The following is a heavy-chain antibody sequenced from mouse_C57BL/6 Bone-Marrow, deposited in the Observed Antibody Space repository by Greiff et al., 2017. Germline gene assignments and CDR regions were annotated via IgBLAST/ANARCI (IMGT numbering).Heavy chain of an antibody. D-gene: IGHD2-1*01. J-gene: IGHJ2*01. V-gene: IGHV1-69*01. Sequence: QVQLQQPGAELVMPGASVKLSCKASGYTFTSYWMHWVKQRPGQGLEWIGEIDPSDSYTNYNQKFKGKSTLTVDKSSSTAYMQLSSLTSEDSAVYYCARDGNSYIDYWGQGTTLTVSS. CDR1: GYTFTSYW. CDR2: IDPSDSYT. CDR3: ARDGNSYIDY.